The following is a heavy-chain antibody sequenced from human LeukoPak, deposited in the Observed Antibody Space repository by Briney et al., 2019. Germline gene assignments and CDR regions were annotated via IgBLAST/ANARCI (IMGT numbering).Heavy chain of an antibody. J-gene: IGHJ4*02. D-gene: IGHD6-19*01. V-gene: IGHV3-23*01. CDR2: ISSGGNT. CDR3: ARVSSGWLYYFDY. Sequence: PPGGSLRLSCTASGFTFSSYAMNWVRQAPGKGLEWVSIISSGGNTYYADSVKGRFTISRDNSKNTLYLQMNSLRAEDTAVYYCARVSSGWLYYFDYWGQGTLVTVSS. CDR1: GFTFSSYA.